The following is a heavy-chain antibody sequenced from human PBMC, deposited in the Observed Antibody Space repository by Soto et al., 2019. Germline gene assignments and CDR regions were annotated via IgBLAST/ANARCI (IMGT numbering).Heavy chain of an antibody. D-gene: IGHD4-17*01. CDR3: SRGLGLDGDYYFDY. V-gene: IGHV4-34*01. CDR1: GGSFSGYY. CDR2: INHSGST. Sequence: QVQLQQWGAGLLKPSETLSLTCAVYGGSFSGYYWSWIRQPPGKGLEWIGEINHSGSTNYNPSLKSRVTISVDTSKNQFSLKLSSVTAADTAVYYCSRGLGLDGDYYFDYWGQGTLVTVSS. J-gene: IGHJ4*02.